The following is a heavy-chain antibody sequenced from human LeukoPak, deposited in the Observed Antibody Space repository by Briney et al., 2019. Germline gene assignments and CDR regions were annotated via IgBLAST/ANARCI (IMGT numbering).Heavy chain of an antibody. J-gene: IGHJ3*02. V-gene: IGHV3-49*03. CDR2: IRSKAYGGTT. CDR3: TRGPSGSHDAFDI. D-gene: IGHD1-26*01. CDR1: GFTFGDYA. Sequence: GGSLRLSCTASGFTFGDYAMSWFRQAPGKGLEWVGFIRSKAYGGTTEYAASVKGRFTISRDDSKSIAYLQMNSLKTEDTAVYYCTRGPSGSHDAFDIWGQGTMVTASS.